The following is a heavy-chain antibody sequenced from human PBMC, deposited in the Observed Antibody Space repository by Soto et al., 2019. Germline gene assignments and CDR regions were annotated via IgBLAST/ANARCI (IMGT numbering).Heavy chain of an antibody. CDR2: IYFSGTT. V-gene: IGHV4-31*03. J-gene: IGHJ4*02. D-gene: IGHD3-10*01. CDR3: ARARGATESVEY. Sequence: SETLSLTCTVSGGSISSGGYYWSWIRQHPGKGLEWMGYIYFSGTTFYNPSLKSRVTIAVDTSKNEFSLKLSSVTAADTAVYYCARARGATESVEYWGQGPQVT. CDR1: GGSISSGGYY.